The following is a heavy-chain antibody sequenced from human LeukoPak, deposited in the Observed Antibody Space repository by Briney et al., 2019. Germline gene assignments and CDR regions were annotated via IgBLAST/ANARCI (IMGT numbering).Heavy chain of an antibody. V-gene: IGHV4-59*11. CDR3: AKGRVAVGADSIRFLACGWPGYFDP. CDR2: MYYRGSS. J-gene: IGHJ5*02. D-gene: IGHD3-3*01. CDR1: GVSISSHY. Sequence: PSETLSLTCSVSGVSISSHYWSWIRQPPGKGLEWIGYMYYRGSSNYNPSLKSRVSISLDTSRNQFSLNLNSVPAADSAIYYCAKGRVAVGADSIRFLACGWPGYFDPWGQGTLVTVSS.